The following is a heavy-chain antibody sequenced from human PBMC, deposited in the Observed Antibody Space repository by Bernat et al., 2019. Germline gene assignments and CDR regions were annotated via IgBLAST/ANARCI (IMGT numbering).Heavy chain of an antibody. CDR2: INAGNGNT. J-gene: IGHJ6*02. CDR1: GYTFTSYA. D-gene: IGHD3-10*01. CDR3: ARKGLPGGYYYYYGMDV. Sequence: QVQLVQSGAEVKKPGASVKVSCKASGYTFTSYAMHWVRQAPGQRLEWMGWINAGNGNTKYSQKFQGRVTITRDTSASTAYMELSSLRSEDTAVYYCARKGLPGGYYYYYGMDVWGQGTTVTVSS. V-gene: IGHV1-3*01.